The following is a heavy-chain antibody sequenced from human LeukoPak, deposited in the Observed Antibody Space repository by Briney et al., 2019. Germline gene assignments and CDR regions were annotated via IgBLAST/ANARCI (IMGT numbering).Heavy chain of an antibody. CDR3: ARDLGVYDSSGYLDY. D-gene: IGHD3-22*01. V-gene: IGHV3-30-3*01. CDR2: ISYDGSNK. J-gene: IGHJ4*02. Sequence: PGRSLRLSCAASGFTFSSYAMHWVRRAPGKGLEWVAVISYDGSNKYYADSVKGRFTISRDNSKNTLYLQMNSLRAEDTAVYYCARDLGVYDSSGYLDYWGQGTLVTVSS. CDR1: GFTFSSYA.